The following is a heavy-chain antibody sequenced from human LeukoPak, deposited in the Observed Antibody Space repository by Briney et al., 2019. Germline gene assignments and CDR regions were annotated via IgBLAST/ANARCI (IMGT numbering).Heavy chain of an antibody. V-gene: IGHV3-7*01. Sequence: GGSLRLSCAASGFTFSSFWMSWFRQPPGKGLEWVANIKQDGSEKNYVDSVKGRYTISRDNAKNSLYLQMNSLRAEDTAVYYCARDWRDWPFDYWGQGTLVTVSS. D-gene: IGHD3-9*01. J-gene: IGHJ4*02. CDR3: ARDWRDWPFDY. CDR2: IKQDGSEK. CDR1: GFTFSSFW.